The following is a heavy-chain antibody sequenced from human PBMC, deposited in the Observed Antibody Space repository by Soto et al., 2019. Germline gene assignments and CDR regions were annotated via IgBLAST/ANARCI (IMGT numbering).Heavy chain of an antibody. CDR2: IKPDGSAT. CDR3: ARAGYCGPGCYYYFDY. D-gene: IGHD2-21*02. J-gene: IGHJ4*02. V-gene: IGHV3-7*01. CDR1: GFTFGSYW. Sequence: EVQLVESGGGLVQPGGSLRLFCAVSGFTFGSYWMNWVRLIPGKGLEWVAYIKPDGSATYYVDSVKGRFTISRDNAKNSRYLQMNSLRVEDTSVYYCARAGYCGPGCYYYFDYWGQGTLVTVSS.